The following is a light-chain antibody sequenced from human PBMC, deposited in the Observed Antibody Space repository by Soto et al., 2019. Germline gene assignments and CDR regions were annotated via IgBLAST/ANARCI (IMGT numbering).Light chain of an antibody. CDR3: QQYKNWPPYT. CDR2: GAS. J-gene: IGKJ2*01. V-gene: IGKV3-15*01. Sequence: EIVMTQSPVTLSVSLGERATLSCRASQSVSSNLAWYQQKLGQAPRLLIYGASTRATGIPARFSGSGSGTEFTLTISSLQSEDFAVCYCQQYKNWPPYTFGQGTKLEIK. CDR1: QSVSSN.